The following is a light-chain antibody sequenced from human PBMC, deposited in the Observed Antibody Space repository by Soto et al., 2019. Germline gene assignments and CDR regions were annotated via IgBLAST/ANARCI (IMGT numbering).Light chain of an antibody. J-gene: IGLJ2*01. CDR1: SSDIGAYNY. CDR3: SLFTTTSTVL. Sequence: QSALPQPASVSGSLGQSITISCTGTSSDIGAYNYVSWYQQHPGKAPKVMIFEVSMRPSGVSNRFSGSKSGNMASLTISGLQAEDEGDYYCSLFTTTSTVLLGGGTKLTVL. V-gene: IGLV2-14*01. CDR2: EVS.